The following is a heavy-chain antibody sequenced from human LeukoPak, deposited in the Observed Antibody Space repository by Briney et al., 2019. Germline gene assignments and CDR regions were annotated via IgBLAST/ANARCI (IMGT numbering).Heavy chain of an antibody. D-gene: IGHD2-8*01. V-gene: IGHV3-20*04. J-gene: IGHJ6*03. Sequence: GGSLRLSCAASGFTFDDYGMSWVRQAPGKGLEWVSGINWNGGSTGYADSVKGRFTISRDNAKNSLYLQMNNLRAEDTALYYCARDLVLMAMDVWGKGTTVTVSS. CDR2: INWNGGST. CDR1: GFTFDDYG. CDR3: ARDLVLMAMDV.